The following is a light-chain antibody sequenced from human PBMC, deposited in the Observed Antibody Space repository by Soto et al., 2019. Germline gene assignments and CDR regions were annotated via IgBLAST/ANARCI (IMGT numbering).Light chain of an antibody. V-gene: IGKV3D-20*01. Sequence: EIVLTQSSATRSLSPGERATLSCGASQSVSSSYLAWYQQRPGLAPRLLICDASSRATGIPDRFSGSGSGTDFTLTISRLEPEDFAVYYCPQCGSLGFTFGPGTKVDIK. CDR2: DAS. CDR3: PQCGSLGFT. J-gene: IGKJ3*01. CDR1: QSVSSSY.